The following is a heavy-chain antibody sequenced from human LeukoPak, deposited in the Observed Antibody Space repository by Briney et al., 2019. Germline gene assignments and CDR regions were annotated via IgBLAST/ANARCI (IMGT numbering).Heavy chain of an antibody. J-gene: IGHJ4*02. CDR1: GYTFTGYY. Sequence: GASVKVSCKASGYTFTGYYMHWVRQAPGQGLEWMGRINPNSGGTNYAQKFQGRVTITADESTSTAYMELSSLRSEDTAVYYCARGQHYYCGGDCYGTSSFDYWGQGTLVTVSS. V-gene: IGHV1-2*06. CDR3: ARGQHYYCGGDCYGTSSFDY. D-gene: IGHD2-21*02. CDR2: INPNSGGT.